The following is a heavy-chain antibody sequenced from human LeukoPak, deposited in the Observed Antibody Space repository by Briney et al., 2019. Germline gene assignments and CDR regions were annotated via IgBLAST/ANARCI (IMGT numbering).Heavy chain of an antibody. CDR2: IYSGGST. V-gene: IGHV3-66*01. J-gene: IGHJ4*02. D-gene: IGHD2-15*01. CDR3: ARDPRKGSGSDY. Sequence: PGGSLRLSCAASGFTFRSYSMNWVRQAPGKGLEWVSVIYSGGSTYYADSVKGRFTISRDNSKNTLYLQMNSLRAEDTAVYYCARDPRKGSGSDYWGQGTLVTVSS. CDR1: GFTFRSYS.